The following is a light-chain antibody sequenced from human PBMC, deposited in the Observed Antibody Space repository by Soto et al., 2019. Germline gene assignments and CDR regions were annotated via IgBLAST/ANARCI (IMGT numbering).Light chain of an antibody. Sequence: EIVLTQSPATLSLSPGERATLSCRASQSVSSYLAWYQQKPGQAPRLLIYGASTRAAGIPDRFSGSGSETDFSLSIRRLEPEDFAVYYCHQYGSSPRTFGQGTKVDIK. CDR2: GAS. CDR3: HQYGSSPRT. J-gene: IGKJ1*01. CDR1: QSVSSY. V-gene: IGKV3-20*01.